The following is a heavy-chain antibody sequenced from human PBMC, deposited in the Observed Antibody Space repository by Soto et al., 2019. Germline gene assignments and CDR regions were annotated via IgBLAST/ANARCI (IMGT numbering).Heavy chain of an antibody. CDR1: GFTVSSNY. CDR2: IYSGGRT. Sequence: EVQLVESGGGLVQPGGSLRLSCAASGFTVSSNYMSWVRQAPGKGLEWVSVIYSGGRTYYADSVKGRFMISRGNSKNTLYLQMNSLRAEDTAVYYCARDEYGGYLQFRYWGQGTLVTVSS. V-gene: IGHV3-66*01. D-gene: IGHD5-12*01. CDR3: ARDEYGGYLQFRY. J-gene: IGHJ4*02.